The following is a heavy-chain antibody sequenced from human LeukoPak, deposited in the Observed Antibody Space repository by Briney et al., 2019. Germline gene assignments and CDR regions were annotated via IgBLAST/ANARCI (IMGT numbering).Heavy chain of an antibody. J-gene: IGHJ4*02. V-gene: IGHV1-69*11. CDR2: TIPTIGTT. Sequence: SVKVSCKASVGTFSRYAVSWVRQAPGQGLEWMGRTIPTIGTTNYAQKFQGRVTINVDESTTIAYMELSNLRSEDTAVYYCARDRKSGYSYASEYWGQGTLVTVSS. CDR3: ARDRKSGYSYASEY. CDR1: VGTFSRYA. D-gene: IGHD5-12*01.